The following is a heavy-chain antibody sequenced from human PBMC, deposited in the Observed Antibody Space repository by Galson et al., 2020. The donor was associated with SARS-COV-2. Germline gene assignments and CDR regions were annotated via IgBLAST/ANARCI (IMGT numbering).Heavy chain of an antibody. V-gene: IGHV5-51*01. CDR3: ARHRRHCSNGVCFPNYFDP. Sequence: KVSCKASAYSFTSYWIGWVRQMPGKGLEWMGTIFPGDSDTKYSPSFQGQVTISVDKSITTAYHQSSSLKASDTAMYYCARHRRHCSNGVCFPNYFDPWGQGTLVTVSS. CDR2: IFPGDSDT. D-gene: IGHD2-8*01. CDR1: AYSFTSYW. J-gene: IGHJ5*02.